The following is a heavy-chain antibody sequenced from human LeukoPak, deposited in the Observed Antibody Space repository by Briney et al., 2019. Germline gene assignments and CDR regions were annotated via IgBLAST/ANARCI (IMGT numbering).Heavy chain of an antibody. J-gene: IGHJ4*02. V-gene: IGHV4-30-2*01. Sequence: SQTLSLTCAVSGGSISSGCYSWSWIRQPPGKGLEWIGYIYHSGSTYYNPSPKSRVTISVDRSKNQFSLKLSSVTAADTAVYYCASSIRPRSFDYWGQGTLVTVSS. CDR2: IYHSGST. CDR1: GGSISSGCYS. CDR3: ASSIRPRSFDY.